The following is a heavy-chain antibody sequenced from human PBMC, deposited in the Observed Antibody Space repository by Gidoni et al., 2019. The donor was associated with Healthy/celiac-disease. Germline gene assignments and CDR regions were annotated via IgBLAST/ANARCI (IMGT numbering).Heavy chain of an antibody. V-gene: IGHV6-1*01. CDR2: PYYRSKSYN. J-gene: IGHJ4*02. Sequence: QVQLQQSGPGLVKPSQTLSLTCAISGDSVSSNSDAWHWIRQSPSRGLEWLGRPYYRSKSYNDYAVSVKSRITTNPDTSKNQFSLQLNSVTPEDTAVYYCARTGSGLLERYYFDYWGQGTLVTVSS. CDR3: ARTGSGLLERYYFDY. D-gene: IGHD3-10*01. CDR1: GDSVSSNSDA.